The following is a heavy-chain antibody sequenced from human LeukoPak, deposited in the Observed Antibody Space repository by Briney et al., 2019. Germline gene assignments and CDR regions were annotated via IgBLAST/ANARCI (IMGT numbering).Heavy chain of an antibody. CDR2: IYSGIST. J-gene: IGHJ4*02. V-gene: IGHV3-53*01. CDR3: ARTQEGYFDY. Sequence: GGSLRLSCAASGFTVSSNYMSWLRQAPGKGLEWVSVIYSGISTYYADSVKGRFTISRDNSKNTLYLQMNSLRAEDTAVYYCARTQEGYFDYWGQGTLVTVSS. CDR1: GFTVSSNY.